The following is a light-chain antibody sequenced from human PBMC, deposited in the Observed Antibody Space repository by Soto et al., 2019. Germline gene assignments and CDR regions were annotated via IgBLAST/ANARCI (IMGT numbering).Light chain of an antibody. V-gene: IGKV1-5*03. CDR1: QSIGSW. Sequence: DIQMTQSPSTLSASVGDRVTITCRASQSIGSWLAWYQQKPGKAPKLLIYKASSLESGVPSRFSGSGSGTEFNLTFRSLQPDDFARYYCQLYGSYSPWTFGQGTKVEIK. CDR3: QLYGSYSPWT. CDR2: KAS. J-gene: IGKJ1*01.